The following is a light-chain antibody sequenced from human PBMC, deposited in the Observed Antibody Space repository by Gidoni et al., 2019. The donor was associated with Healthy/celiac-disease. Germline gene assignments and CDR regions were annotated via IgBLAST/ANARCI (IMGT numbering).Light chain of an antibody. CDR1: QSISSW. CDR2: KAS. Sequence: DIQLTQSPSTLSASVGDRVTITCRASQSISSWLAWYQQKPGTAPKLLSYKASSLESGVPSRFSGSGSGTEFTLTISSLQPDDFATYYCQQYNSYLCSFGQGTKLEIK. V-gene: IGKV1-5*03. CDR3: QQYNSYLCS. J-gene: IGKJ2*04.